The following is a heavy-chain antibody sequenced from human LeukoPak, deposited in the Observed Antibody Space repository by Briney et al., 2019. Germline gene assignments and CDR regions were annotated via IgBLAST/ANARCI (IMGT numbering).Heavy chain of an antibody. J-gene: IGHJ5*02. CDR3: AKDSRTTSTQFDP. Sequence: GGSLRLSCAASGFTFSNYAMTWVRQAPGRGLEWVSGISGSGANTKYADSMKGRFTISRDNSKNTLYLQMNSLRVDDTAVYYCAKDSRTTSTQFDPWGQGTLVTVSS. V-gene: IGHV3-23*01. CDR1: GFTFSNYA. D-gene: IGHD2-2*01. CDR2: ISGSGANT.